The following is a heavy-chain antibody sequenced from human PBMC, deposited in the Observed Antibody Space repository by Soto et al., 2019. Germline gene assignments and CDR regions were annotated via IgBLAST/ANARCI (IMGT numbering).Heavy chain of an antibody. Sequence: AASGFTFSSYAMHWVRQAPGKGLEWVAVISYDGSNKYYADSVKGRFTISRDNSKNTLYLQMNSLRAEDTAVYYCARRVANDFDIWGQGTMVTVSS. J-gene: IGHJ3*02. V-gene: IGHV3-30-3*01. CDR2: ISYDGSNK. CDR3: ARRVANDFDI. CDR1: GFTFSSYA. D-gene: IGHD5-12*01.